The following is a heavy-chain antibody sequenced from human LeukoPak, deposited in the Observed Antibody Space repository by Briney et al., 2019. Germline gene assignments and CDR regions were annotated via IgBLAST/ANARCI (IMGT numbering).Heavy chain of an antibody. CDR3: ARVGYDFWSGPQSPHYYYYMDV. CDR1: GGTFSSYA. D-gene: IGHD3-3*01. CDR2: IIPIFGTA. Sequence: GASVKVSCKASGGTFSSYAISWVRQAPGQGLEWMGGIIPIFGTANYAQKFQGRVTITADESTSTAYMELSSLRSEDTAVYYCARVGYDFWSGPQSPHYYYYMDVWGKGTTVTVSS. J-gene: IGHJ6*03. V-gene: IGHV1-69*13.